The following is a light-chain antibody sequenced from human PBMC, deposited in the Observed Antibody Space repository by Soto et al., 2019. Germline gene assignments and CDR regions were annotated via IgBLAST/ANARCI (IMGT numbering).Light chain of an antibody. CDR2: GAV. V-gene: IGKV3-15*01. CDR3: QQYYAWPRT. J-gene: IGKJ2*01. Sequence: EIVMTQSPVTLSVSPGERATLSCRASQSVGGDLAWYQQIPGQAPRLLIYGAVTRATGVAARFSGGGSGTDFTLTVDSLQSEDLAIYYCQQYYAWPRTFGQGTKLEI. CDR1: QSVGGD.